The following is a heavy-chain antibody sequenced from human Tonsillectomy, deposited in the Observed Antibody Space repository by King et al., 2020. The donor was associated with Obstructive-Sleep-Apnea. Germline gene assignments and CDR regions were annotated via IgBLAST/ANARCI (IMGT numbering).Heavy chain of an antibody. V-gene: IGHV3-43D*03. J-gene: IGHJ4*02. Sequence: QLVQSGGVAVQPGGSLRLSCAASGFTFADYAIHWVRQAPGKGLEWVSVISWDGGSTYYADSVKGRFTISRDNSKNSLYLQMNSLRAEDTALYYCAKDRGSSPGNGGFDYWGQGTLVTVSS. CDR1: GFTFADYA. CDR3: AKDRGSSPGNGGFDY. D-gene: IGHD6-13*01. CDR2: ISWDGGST.